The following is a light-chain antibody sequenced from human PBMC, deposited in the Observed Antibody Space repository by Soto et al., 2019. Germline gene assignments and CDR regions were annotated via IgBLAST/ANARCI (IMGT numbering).Light chain of an antibody. CDR2: SSN. Sequence: QSVLTQPPSASGAAGQGVTISCSGSSSNIGSNTVNWYQQLPGTAPKLLIYSSNQRPSGVPDRFSGSKSGTSASLAISGLQSEDEADYYCAAWDDSLNGYVFGTGTKVTVL. CDR3: AAWDDSLNGYV. CDR1: SSNIGSNT. V-gene: IGLV1-44*01. J-gene: IGLJ1*01.